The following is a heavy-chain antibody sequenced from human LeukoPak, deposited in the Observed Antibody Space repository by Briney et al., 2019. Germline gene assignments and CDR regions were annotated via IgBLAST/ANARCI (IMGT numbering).Heavy chain of an antibody. CDR1: GGSISSSSYY. Sequence: SETLSLTCTFSGGSISSSSYYWGWIRQPPGKGLEWIGSIYYSGNTYYNPSLKSRVTISVDTSKNQFSLELSSVTAADTAVYYCARRTSESWGYFDYWGQGTLVTVSS. J-gene: IGHJ4*02. D-gene: IGHD3-16*01. CDR3: ARRTSESWGYFDY. CDR2: IYYSGNT. V-gene: IGHV4-39*01.